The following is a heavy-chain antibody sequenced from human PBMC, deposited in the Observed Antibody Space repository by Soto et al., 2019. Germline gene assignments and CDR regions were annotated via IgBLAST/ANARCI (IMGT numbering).Heavy chain of an antibody. CDR3: AREAAAGTGHFDY. CDR1: GFTVSSNY. D-gene: IGHD6-13*01. Sequence: PGGSLRLSCAASGFTVSSNYMSWVRQAPGKGLEWVSVIYSGGSTYYADSVKGRFTISRHNSKNTLYLQMNSLRAEDTAVYYCAREAAAGTGHFDYWGQGTLVTVSS. V-gene: IGHV3-53*04. J-gene: IGHJ4*02. CDR2: IYSGGST.